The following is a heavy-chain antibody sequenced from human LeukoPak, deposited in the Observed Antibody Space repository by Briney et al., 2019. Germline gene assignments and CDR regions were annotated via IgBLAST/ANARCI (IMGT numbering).Heavy chain of an antibody. V-gene: IGHV1-18*01. CDR3: ARDTMVDIVATTMGPDLDFDY. Sequence: ASVKVSCKASGYTFTSYGISWVRQAPGQGLEWLGWISAYNGNTNYAQKLQGRVTMTTDTSTSTAYMELRSLRSDDTAVYYCARDTMVDIVATTMGPDLDFDYWGQGTLVTVSS. J-gene: IGHJ4*02. CDR2: ISAYNGNT. D-gene: IGHD5-12*01. CDR1: GYTFTSYG.